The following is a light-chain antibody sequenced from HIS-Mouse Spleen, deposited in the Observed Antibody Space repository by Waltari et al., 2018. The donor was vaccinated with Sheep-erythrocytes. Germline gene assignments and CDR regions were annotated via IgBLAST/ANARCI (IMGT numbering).Light chain of an antibody. Sequence: QSALTQPHSVSGSPGQSVTISCTGTSSDVGGYNYVSWYQQHPGKAPKLRFYDVSKRPSGVPCRFSGSKSGNTASLTISGLQAEDEADYYCCSYAGSYNHVFATGTKVTVL. CDR2: DVS. CDR1: SSDVGGYNY. V-gene: IGLV2-11*01. J-gene: IGLJ1*01. CDR3: CSYAGSYNHV.